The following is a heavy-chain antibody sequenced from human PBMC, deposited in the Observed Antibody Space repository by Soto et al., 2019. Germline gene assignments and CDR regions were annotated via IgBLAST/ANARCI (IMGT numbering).Heavy chain of an antibody. D-gene: IGHD3-22*01. J-gene: IGHJ3*02. V-gene: IGHV4-61*01. CDR1: GGSVSRVSYY. Sequence: PSETLRDTCRGSGGSVSRVSYYWSWIRQPPGKGLEWIGYIYYSGSPNYNPSLKSRGTLSVDTAKNQFSLKLSSVTAADKAVYYWSRAYDRSGLGGKYDVDIWGQWTRV. CDR3: SRAYDRSGLGGKYDVDI. CDR2: IYYSGSP.